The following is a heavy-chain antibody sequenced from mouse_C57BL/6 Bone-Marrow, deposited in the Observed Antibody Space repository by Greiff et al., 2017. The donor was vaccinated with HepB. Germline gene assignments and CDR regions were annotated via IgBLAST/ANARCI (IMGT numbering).Heavy chain of an antibody. CDR2: IHPNSGST. CDR1: GYTFTSYW. J-gene: IGHJ1*03. Sequence: VQLQQSGAELVKPGASVKLSCKASGYTFTSYWMHWVKQRPGQGLEWIGMIHPNSGSTNYNEKFKSKATLTVDKSSSTAYMQLSSLTSEDSAVYYCAERGLITTSRYFDVWGTGTTVTVSS. CDR3: AERGLITTSRYFDV. D-gene: IGHD1-1*01. V-gene: IGHV1-64*01.